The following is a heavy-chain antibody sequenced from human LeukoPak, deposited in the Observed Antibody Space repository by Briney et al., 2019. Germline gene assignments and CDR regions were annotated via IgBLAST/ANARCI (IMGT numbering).Heavy chain of an antibody. Sequence: SETLSLTCTVSGGSISSYYWSWIRQPAGKGLEWIGRIYTSGSTNYNPSLKSRVTMSVDTSKNQFSLKLSSVTAADTAVYYCAREPTSRVRGVITDAFDIWGQGTMVTVSS. V-gene: IGHV4-4*07. D-gene: IGHD3-10*01. CDR3: AREPTSRVRGVITDAFDI. CDR2: IYTSGST. J-gene: IGHJ3*02. CDR1: GGSISSYY.